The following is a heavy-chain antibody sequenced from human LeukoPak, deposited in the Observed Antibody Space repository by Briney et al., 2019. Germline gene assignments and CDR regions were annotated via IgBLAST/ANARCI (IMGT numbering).Heavy chain of an antibody. Sequence: GRSLRLSCAASGFTFSSYGMHWVRQAPGKGLEWVAVIWYDGSNKYYADSVKGRFTISRDNSKNTLYLQMNSLRAEDTAVYYCARGYSSSWQYPSFDYWGQGTLVTVSS. V-gene: IGHV3-33*01. CDR3: ARGYSSSWQYPSFDY. D-gene: IGHD6-13*01. J-gene: IGHJ4*02. CDR1: GFTFSSYG. CDR2: IWYDGSNK.